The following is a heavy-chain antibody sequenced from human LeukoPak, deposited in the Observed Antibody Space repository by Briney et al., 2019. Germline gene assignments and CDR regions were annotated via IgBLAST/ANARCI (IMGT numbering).Heavy chain of an antibody. CDR1: GGFVSSGSYY. J-gene: IGHJ4*02. V-gene: IGHV4-61*01. Sequence: PSETLSLTCTVSGGFVSSGSYYWSWIRQPPGKGLEWIGYIYYSGSTNYNPSLKSRVTISVDTSKNQFSLKLSSVTAADTAVYYCARDLCSGGSCYSDYWGQGTLVTVSS. CDR3: ARDLCSGGSCYSDY. CDR2: IYYSGST. D-gene: IGHD2-15*01.